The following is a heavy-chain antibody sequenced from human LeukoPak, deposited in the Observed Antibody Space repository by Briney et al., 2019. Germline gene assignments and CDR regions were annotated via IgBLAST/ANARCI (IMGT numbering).Heavy chain of an antibody. CDR1: GGSFSGYY. CDR2: INHSGST. J-gene: IGHJ4*02. Sequence: SETLSLTCAVYGGSFSGYYWSWIRQPPGKGLEWIGEINHSGSTNYNPSLKSRVTISVDTSKNQFSLKLSSVTAADTAVYYCAREYYYDSSGYLIDYWGQGTLVTVSS. D-gene: IGHD3-22*01. V-gene: IGHV4-34*01. CDR3: AREYYYDSSGYLIDY.